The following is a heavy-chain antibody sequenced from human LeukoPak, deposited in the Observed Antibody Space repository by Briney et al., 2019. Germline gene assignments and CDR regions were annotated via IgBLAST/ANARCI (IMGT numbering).Heavy chain of an antibody. CDR3: ARNRNDYGDYVYDY. Sequence: PGGSLRLSCAASGFTFSDYYMSWIRQAPGKGLDWVSSISSSSSYIYYADSVKGRFTISRDNAKNSLYLQMNSLRAEDTAVYYCARNRNDYGDYVYDYWGQGTLVTVSS. J-gene: IGHJ4*02. CDR2: ISSSSSYI. CDR1: GFTFSDYY. D-gene: IGHD4-17*01. V-gene: IGHV3-11*06.